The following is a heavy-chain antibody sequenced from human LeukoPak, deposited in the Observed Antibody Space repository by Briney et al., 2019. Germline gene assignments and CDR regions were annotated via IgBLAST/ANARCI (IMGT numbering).Heavy chain of an antibody. CDR1: GGSISSDDYY. CDR2: IYYSGST. V-gene: IGHV4-31*03. CDR3: ARRRRDYVNDY. D-gene: IGHD4-17*01. Sequence: SETLSLTCTVSGGSISSDDYYWSWIRQHPGKGLEWIGYIYYSGSTYYNPSLKSRVTISADTSKNQFSLKLSSVTAADTAVYYCARRRRDYVNDYWGQGTLVTVSS. J-gene: IGHJ4*02.